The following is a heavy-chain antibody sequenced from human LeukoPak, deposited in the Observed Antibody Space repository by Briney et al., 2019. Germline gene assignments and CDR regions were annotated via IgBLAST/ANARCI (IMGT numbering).Heavy chain of an antibody. Sequence: GESLKISCTVSGYSFINYWIGWVRQMPGRGLEWMGIIYPADSDTRYSASFQGQVTFSADKSISTAYLQWSSLKASDTAMYYCARQTGGNGIDYWGQGTLVTVSS. V-gene: IGHV5-51*01. CDR3: ARQTGGNGIDY. CDR1: GYSFINYW. CDR2: IYPADSDT. D-gene: IGHD7-27*01. J-gene: IGHJ4*02.